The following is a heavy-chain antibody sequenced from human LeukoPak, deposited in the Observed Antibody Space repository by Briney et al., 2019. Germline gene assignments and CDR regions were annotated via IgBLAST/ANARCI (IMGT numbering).Heavy chain of an antibody. CDR2: IRYDGSNK. CDR3: AKDRDILTGPPADY. V-gene: IGHV3-30*02. J-gene: IGHJ4*02. Sequence: PGGSLRLSCAASGFTFSSYVMHWVRQAPGKGLEWVAFIRYDGSNKYYADSVKGRFTISRDNSKNTLYLQMNSLRAEDTAVYYCAKDRDILTGPPADYWGQGTLVTVSS. D-gene: IGHD3-9*01. CDR1: GFTFSSYV.